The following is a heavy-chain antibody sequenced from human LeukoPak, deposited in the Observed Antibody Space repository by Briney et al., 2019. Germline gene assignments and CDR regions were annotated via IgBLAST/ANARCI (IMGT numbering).Heavy chain of an antibody. CDR3: VYCSSTSCYRDYYGMDV. J-gene: IGHJ6*04. CDR1: GFTFSSYE. Sequence: GGSLRLSCAASGFTFSSYEMNWVRQAPGKGREWVSYISSSGSTIYYADSVKGRFTISRDNAKNSLYLQMNSLRAEDTAVYYCVYCSSTSCYRDYYGMDVWGKGTTVTVSS. CDR2: ISSSGSTI. D-gene: IGHD2-2*01. V-gene: IGHV3-48*03.